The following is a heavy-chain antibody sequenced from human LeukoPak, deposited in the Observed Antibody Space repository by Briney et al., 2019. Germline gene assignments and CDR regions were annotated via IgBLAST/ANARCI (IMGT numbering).Heavy chain of an antibody. CDR1: GYTFTSYG. D-gene: IGHD1-1*01. Sequence: GASVKVSCKASGYTFTSYGISWVRQAPGQGLEWMGWITTYNGNTNYPQRLQGRVTMTTDTSTSTAYMELRSLRSDDTAVYYCARRTGAGAFDIWGQGTMVTVSS. V-gene: IGHV1-18*01. CDR2: ITTYNGNT. CDR3: ARRTGAGAFDI. J-gene: IGHJ3*02.